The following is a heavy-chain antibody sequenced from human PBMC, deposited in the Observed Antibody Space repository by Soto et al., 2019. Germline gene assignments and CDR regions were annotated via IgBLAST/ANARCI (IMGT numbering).Heavy chain of an antibody. D-gene: IGHD1-26*01. V-gene: IGHV3-73*01. CDR2: VASKPEGYTT. CDR3: NKYSGTLSAPAA. CDR1: GFAFSNSW. Sequence: GGSLRLSCAASGFAFSNSWMSWVRQAPGKGLEWVGRVASKPEGYTTTYGASVKGRFTISRDESQNTAYLQMNSLKTEDTAVYYCNKYSGTLSAPAALGPGTLVTVSS. J-gene: IGHJ5*02.